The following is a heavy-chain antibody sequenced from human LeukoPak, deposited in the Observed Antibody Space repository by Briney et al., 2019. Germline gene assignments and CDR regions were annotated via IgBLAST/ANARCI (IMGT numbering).Heavy chain of an antibody. V-gene: IGHV4-59*01. CDR1: GGSISSYY. D-gene: IGHD6-19*01. Sequence: PETPSLTCTVSGGSISSYYWSWIRQPPGKGLEWIGYIYYSGSTNYNPSLKSRVTISVDTSKNQFSLKLSSVTAADTAVYYCARHPVYSSAWTRSYYFDYWGQGTLVTVSS. CDR3: ARHPVYSSAWTRSYYFDY. CDR2: IYYSGST. J-gene: IGHJ4*02.